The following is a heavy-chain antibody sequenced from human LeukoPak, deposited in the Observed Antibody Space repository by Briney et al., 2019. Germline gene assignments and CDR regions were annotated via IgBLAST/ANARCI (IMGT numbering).Heavy chain of an antibody. CDR3: ARGDVSDAFDI. CDR2: IIPIFGTA. V-gene: IGHV1-69*13. Sequence: SVKVSCKASGGPFSSYAISWVRQAPGQGLEWMGGIIPIFGTANYAQKFQGRVTITADESSSTAYMELSSLRSEDTAVYYCARGDVSDAFDIWGQGTMVTVSS. D-gene: IGHD3-16*01. CDR1: GGPFSSYA. J-gene: IGHJ3*02.